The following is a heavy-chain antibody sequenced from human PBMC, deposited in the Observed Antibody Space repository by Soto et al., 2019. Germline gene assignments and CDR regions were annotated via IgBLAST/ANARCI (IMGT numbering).Heavy chain of an antibody. D-gene: IGHD3-22*01. J-gene: IGHJ2*01. Sequence: QVQLQESGPGLMKPSDTLSLTCSVSGGSVSNASFYWTWIRQAPGAGLEYIGYIFYTGVTNYNPSLSSRVTISLDTSNNHFSLKLNSMTAADTAVYYCVRVLDSSWYADLWGRGPLVTVSS. CDR2: IFYTGVT. CDR3: VRVLDSSWYADL. V-gene: IGHV4-61*03. CDR1: GGSVSNASFY.